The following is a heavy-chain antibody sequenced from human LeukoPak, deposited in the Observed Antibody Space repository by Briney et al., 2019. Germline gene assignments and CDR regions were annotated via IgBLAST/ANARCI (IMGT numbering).Heavy chain of an antibody. V-gene: IGHV4-39*01. CDR2: IYYSGST. J-gene: IGHJ4*02. CDR3: ASLRERSYYARGFDY. Sequence: SETLSLTCTVSGGSISSSSYYWGWIRQPPGKGLEWIGSIYYSGSTYYNPSLKSRVTISVDTSKNQFSLKLRSVTAAGAAVYYCASLRERSYYARGFDYWGQGTLVTVSS. D-gene: IGHD1-26*01. CDR1: GGSISSSSYY.